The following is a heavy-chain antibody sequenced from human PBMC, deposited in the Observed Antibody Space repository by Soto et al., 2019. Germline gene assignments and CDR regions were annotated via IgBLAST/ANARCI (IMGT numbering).Heavy chain of an antibody. D-gene: IGHD3-3*01. V-gene: IGHV1-69*12. CDR3: ARGFREWLSGNWFDP. CDR1: GGTFSSYA. CDR2: IIPIFGTA. Sequence: QVQLVQSGAEVKKPGSSVKVSCKASGGTFSSYAISWVRQAPGQGLEWMGGIIPIFGTANYAQKFQGRVTSTADESKSTADMELSSLRSEETAVYYGARGFREWLSGNWFDPWGQGTLVTVSS. J-gene: IGHJ5*02.